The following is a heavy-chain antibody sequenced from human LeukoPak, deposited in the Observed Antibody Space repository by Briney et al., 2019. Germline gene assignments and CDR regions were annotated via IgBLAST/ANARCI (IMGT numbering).Heavy chain of an antibody. Sequence: VSVKVSCKVSGYTLTELSMHWVRQAPGKGLEWMGGFDPEDGETIYAQKFQGRVTITADESTSTAYMELSSLRSEDTAVYYCARDRLPNYDILTGYGVFDYWGQGTLVTVSP. CDR2: FDPEDGET. CDR3: ARDRLPNYDILTGYGVFDY. CDR1: GYTLTELS. J-gene: IGHJ4*02. D-gene: IGHD3-9*01. V-gene: IGHV1-24*01.